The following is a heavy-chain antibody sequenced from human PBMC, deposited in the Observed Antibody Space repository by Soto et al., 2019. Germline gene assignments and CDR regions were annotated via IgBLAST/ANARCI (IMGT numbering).Heavy chain of an antibody. Sequence: QVQLVESGGGVVQPGRSLRLSCAASGFTFSSYGMHWVRQAPGKGLEWVAVIWYDGSNKYYADSVKGRFTISRDNSKNTLYLQMNSLRAEDTAVYYCARSSYYYGSGSYFQPSDYWGQGTLVTVSS. CDR2: IWYDGSNK. V-gene: IGHV3-33*01. CDR3: ARSSYYYGSGSYFQPSDY. D-gene: IGHD3-10*01. CDR1: GFTFSSYG. J-gene: IGHJ4*02.